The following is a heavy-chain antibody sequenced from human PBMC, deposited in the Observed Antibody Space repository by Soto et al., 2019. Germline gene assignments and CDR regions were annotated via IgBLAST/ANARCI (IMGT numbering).Heavy chain of an antibody. CDR2: ISYDGSNK. D-gene: IGHD1-26*01. CDR3: AKDSEGGSIVLADYYYYGMDV. J-gene: IGHJ6*02. V-gene: IGHV3-30*18. CDR1: GFTFSSYG. Sequence: GGSLRLSCAASGFTFSSYGMHWVRQAPGKGLEWVAVISYDGSNKYYADSVKGRFTISRDNSKNTLYLQMNSLRAEDTAVYYCAKDSEGGSIVLADYYYYGMDVWGQGTTVTVSS.